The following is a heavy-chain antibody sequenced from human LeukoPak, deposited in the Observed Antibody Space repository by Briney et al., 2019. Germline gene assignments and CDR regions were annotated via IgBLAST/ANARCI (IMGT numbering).Heavy chain of an antibody. J-gene: IGHJ6*03. CDR3: ARVPADIVATYYMDV. V-gene: IGHV4-61*02. CDR1: GGSISSGSYY. CDR2: IYTSGST. Sequence: NASETLSLTCTVSGGSISSGSYYWSWVRQPAGKGLEWIGRIYTSGSTNYNPSLKSRATISVDTSKNQFSLKLSSVTAADTAVYYCARVPADIVATYYMDVWGKGTTVTVSS. D-gene: IGHD5-12*01.